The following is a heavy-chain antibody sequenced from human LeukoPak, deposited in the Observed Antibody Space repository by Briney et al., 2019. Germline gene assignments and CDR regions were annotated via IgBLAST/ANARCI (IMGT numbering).Heavy chain of an antibody. J-gene: IGHJ3*02. D-gene: IGHD2-21*02. V-gene: IGHV4-59*08. CDR1: GGSISSYY. CDR2: IYYSGST. Sequence: PSETLSLTCTVSGGSISSYYWSWIRQAPGKGLEWIGYIYYSGSTNYNPSLKSRVTISVDTSKNQFSLKLSSVTAADTAVYYCAGAYCGGDCYPYAFDIWGQGTMVTVSS. CDR3: AGAYCGGDCYPYAFDI.